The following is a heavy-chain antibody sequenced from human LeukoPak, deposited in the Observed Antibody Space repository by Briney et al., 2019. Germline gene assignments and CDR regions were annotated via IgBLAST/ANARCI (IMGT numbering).Heavy chain of an antibody. CDR1: GFTFSSYR. J-gene: IGHJ4*02. Sequence: PVGSLRLSCPASGFTFSSYRMTWVRQAPGNGLEWVSYMSSGSRYIYYADSVRGRFTISRDNAKNSLYLLMNSLRAEDTAVYYCARDRPTGASRLFVVQWGQGTLVTVSS. D-gene: IGHD3-3*01. V-gene: IGHV3-21*01. CDR3: ARDRPTGASRLFVVQ. CDR2: MSSGSRYI.